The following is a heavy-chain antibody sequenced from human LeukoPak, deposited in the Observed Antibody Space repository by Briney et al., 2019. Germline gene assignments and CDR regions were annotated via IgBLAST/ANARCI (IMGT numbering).Heavy chain of an antibody. J-gene: IGHJ4*02. CDR3: ATGGRLRLDPPQGDH. D-gene: IGHD3-16*01. CDR2: ISRSNIYK. CDR1: GFTFSSYT. Sequence: GGSLRLSCAASGFTFSSYTMNWVRLAPGKGLEWVSSISRSNIYKYYADSVKGRFTISRDNAKNSLYLQMNSLRAEDTAVYYCATGGRLRLDPPQGDHWGQGTLVTVSS. V-gene: IGHV3-21*04.